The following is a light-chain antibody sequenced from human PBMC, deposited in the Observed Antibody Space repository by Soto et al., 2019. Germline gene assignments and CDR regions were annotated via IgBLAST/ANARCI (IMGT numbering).Light chain of an antibody. J-gene: IGKJ5*01. CDR2: GAS. CDR3: PQYYKWPFT. V-gene: IGKV3-20*01. CDR1: QSVSSSY. Sequence: EIVLTQSPGTLSLSPGERATLSCRASQSVSSSYLAWYQQKPGQAPRLLIYGASSRATGIPDRFSGSGSGRDFSLTINRLEPEDFAVYYCPQYYKWPFTSGQRTRLEIK.